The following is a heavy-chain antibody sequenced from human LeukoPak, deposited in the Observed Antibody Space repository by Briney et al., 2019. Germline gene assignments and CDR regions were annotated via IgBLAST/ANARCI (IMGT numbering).Heavy chain of an antibody. Sequence: GGSLRLSCAASGFTFSSFSMNWVRQAPGKGLEWVSSISSSSYIYYADSVKGRFTISRDNAKNSLYLQMNSLKTEDTALYYCTRPDDYGDYWGQGTLVTVSS. CDR3: TRPDDYGDY. CDR1: GFTFSSFS. V-gene: IGHV3-21*04. J-gene: IGHJ4*02. CDR2: ISSSSYI. D-gene: IGHD1-14*01.